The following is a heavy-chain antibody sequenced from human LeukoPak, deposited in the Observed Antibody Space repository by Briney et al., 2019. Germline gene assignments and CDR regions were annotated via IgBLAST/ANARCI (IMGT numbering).Heavy chain of an antibody. J-gene: IGHJ4*02. Sequence: GGSLRLSCAAAGFTFSSHVMSWVRQAPGKGLEWVSAISNSGDSTFYADSVKGRLTISRDNSKSTLYLLMNSLRAEDTAVYYCASTGYGVRDYWGQGTLVTVSS. CDR1: GFTFSSHV. D-gene: IGHD4-17*01. CDR3: ASTGYGVRDY. CDR2: ISNSGDST. V-gene: IGHV3-23*01.